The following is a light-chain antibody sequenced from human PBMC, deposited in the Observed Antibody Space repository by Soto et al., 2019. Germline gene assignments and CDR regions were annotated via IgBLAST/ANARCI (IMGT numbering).Light chain of an antibody. CDR1: QSISSSY. V-gene: IGKV3-20*01. Sequence: EIVLTQSPGTLSLSPGKRATLSCRASQSISSSYLAWYQQRPGQAPRLLIYGASSRATGIPDRFSGSGSGTEFTLTISRLEPEDFAVYYCQQYGSPSWTFGQGTKVDNK. J-gene: IGKJ1*01. CDR3: QQYGSPSWT. CDR2: GAS.